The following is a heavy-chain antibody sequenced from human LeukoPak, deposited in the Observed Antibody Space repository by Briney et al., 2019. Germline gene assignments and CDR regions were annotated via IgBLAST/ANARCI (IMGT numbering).Heavy chain of an antibody. Sequence: SETLSLTCTVSGGSISSYYWSWIRQPPGKGLEWIGYIYYSGSTNYSPSLKSRVTISVDTSKNQFSLKLSSVTAADTAVYYCARHSGVYWYFDLWGRGTLVTVSS. CDR1: GGSISSYY. CDR3: ARHSGVYWYFDL. V-gene: IGHV4-59*08. D-gene: IGHD7-27*01. J-gene: IGHJ2*01. CDR2: IYYSGST.